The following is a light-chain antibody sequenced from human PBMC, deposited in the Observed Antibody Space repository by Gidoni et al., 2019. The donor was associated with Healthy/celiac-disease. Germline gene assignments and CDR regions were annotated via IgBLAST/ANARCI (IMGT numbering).Light chain of an antibody. CDR3: QQYGSSPLT. J-gene: IGKJ4*01. V-gene: IGKV3-20*01. CDR2: GAS. CDR1: QSVSSSY. Sequence: EIVWTQSPGTLSLSPRERATLSCSASQSVSSSYLAWYQQKPGQAPRLIIYGASSRATGIPDRFSGSGSGTDFTLTISRLEPEDFAVSYCQQYGSSPLTFGGGTKVEIK.